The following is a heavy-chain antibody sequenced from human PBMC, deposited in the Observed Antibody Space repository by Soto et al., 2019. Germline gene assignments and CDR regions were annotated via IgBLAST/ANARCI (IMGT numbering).Heavy chain of an antibody. J-gene: IGHJ4*02. Sequence: SETMSLTCTVCGGSISISSDYWGRIRPPPGKGLEWIGSFYSGGNTYYNPSLKSRVTISVDTSKNQFSLKLSSVTAADTAVYYCARRIAVATYYFDSWGQGTLVTVSS. CDR1: GGSISISSDY. CDR2: FYSGGNT. CDR3: ARRIAVATYYFDS. V-gene: IGHV4-39*01. D-gene: IGHD6-19*01.